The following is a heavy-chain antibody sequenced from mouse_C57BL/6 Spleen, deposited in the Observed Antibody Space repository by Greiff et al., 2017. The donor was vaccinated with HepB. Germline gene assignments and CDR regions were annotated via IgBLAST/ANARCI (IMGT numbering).Heavy chain of an antibody. Sequence: VQLQQSGAELAKPGASVKLSCKASGYTFTSYWMHWVKQRPGQGLEWIGYINPSSGYTKYNQKFKDKATLTADKSSSTAYMQLSSLTYDDSAVYYCATLLLRDYVDYWGQGTTLTVSS. CDR3: ATLLLRDYVDY. J-gene: IGHJ2*01. V-gene: IGHV1-7*01. CDR1: GYTFTSYW. D-gene: IGHD1-1*01. CDR2: INPSSGYT.